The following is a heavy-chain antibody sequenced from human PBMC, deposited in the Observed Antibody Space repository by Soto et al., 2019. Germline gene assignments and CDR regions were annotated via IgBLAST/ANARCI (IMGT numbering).Heavy chain of an antibody. J-gene: IGHJ3*02. D-gene: IGHD3-3*01. Sequence: GESRKISWKGSEDNFTSYWSVWVRHMPGKGLEWMGIIYPGDSDTRYSPSFQGQVTISADKSISTAYLQWSSLKASDTAMYYCERNFFVYDGADDAFDIRARRTVVPVSS. V-gene: IGHV5-51*01. CDR1: EDNFTSYW. CDR2: IYPGDSDT. CDR3: ERNFFVYDGADDAFDI.